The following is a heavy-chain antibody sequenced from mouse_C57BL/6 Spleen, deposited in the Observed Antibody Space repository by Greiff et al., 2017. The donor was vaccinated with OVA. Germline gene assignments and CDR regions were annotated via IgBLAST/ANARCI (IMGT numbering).Heavy chain of an antibody. Sequence: QVHVKQSGAELVRPGASVKLSCKASGYTFTDYYINWVKQRPGQGLEWIARIYPGSGNTYYNEKFKGKATLTAEKSSSTAYMQLSSLTSEDSAVYFCARRDGKVGYFDVWGTGTTVTVSS. V-gene: IGHV1-76*01. CDR3: ARRDGKVGYFDV. CDR2: IYPGSGNT. CDR1: GYTFTDYY. D-gene: IGHD1-3*01. J-gene: IGHJ1*03.